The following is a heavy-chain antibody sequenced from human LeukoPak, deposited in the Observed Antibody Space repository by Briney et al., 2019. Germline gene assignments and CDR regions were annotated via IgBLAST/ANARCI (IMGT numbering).Heavy chain of an antibody. V-gene: IGHV1-2*02. CDR2: INPNSGGT. D-gene: IGHD5-12*01. CDR1: GYMFTGYY. J-gene: IGHJ4*02. Sequence: ASVKVSCKASGYMFTGYYIHWVRQAPGQGREWMGWINPNSGGTTYAQKFQGRVTMTRDTSISTAYMELSRLRSDDTAVYYCALYSGYAGYWGQGTLVTVSS. CDR3: ALYSGYAGY.